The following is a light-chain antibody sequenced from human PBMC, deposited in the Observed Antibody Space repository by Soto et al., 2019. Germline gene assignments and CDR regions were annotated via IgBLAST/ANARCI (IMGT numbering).Light chain of an antibody. Sequence: QSALTQPPSASGSPARSVAISCTGTSSDVGGYNYVSWYQQHPGKAPKLMIYEVSKRPSGVPDRFSGSKSGTTASLTVSGLQPEDEADYYCSSYAGSNKSVFGTGTKVTVL. V-gene: IGLV2-8*01. CDR2: EVS. J-gene: IGLJ1*01. CDR1: SSDVGGYNY. CDR3: SSYAGSNKSV.